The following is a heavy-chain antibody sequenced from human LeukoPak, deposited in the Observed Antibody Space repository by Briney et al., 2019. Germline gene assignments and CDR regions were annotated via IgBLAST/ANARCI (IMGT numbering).Heavy chain of an antibody. CDR1: GGTFSSYT. J-gene: IGHJ6*03. Sequence: SVKVSCKASGGTFSSYTITWVRQAPGQGLEWMGGIIPFFGTVNYAQKFQGRVTFTTDESTSTVYMELTSLRSEDTALYYCATVKFRFQEEGYYMDVWGKGTTVTVSS. D-gene: IGHD3-10*01. CDR3: ATVKFRFQEEGYYMDV. CDR2: IIPFFGTV. V-gene: IGHV1-69*05.